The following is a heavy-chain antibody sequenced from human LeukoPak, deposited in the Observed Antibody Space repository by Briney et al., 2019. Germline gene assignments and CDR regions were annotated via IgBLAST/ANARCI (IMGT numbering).Heavy chain of an antibody. Sequence: GESLKISCKGSGYSFISYWISWVRQMPGKGLEWMGRIDPSDSYTNYSPSFQGHVTISADKSISTAYLQWSSLKASDTAMYYCARQRRDGYNREYYYYYYGMDVWGQGTTVTVSS. CDR1: GYSFISYW. CDR3: ARQRRDGYNREYYYYYYGMDV. J-gene: IGHJ6*02. CDR2: IDPSDSYT. V-gene: IGHV5-10-1*01. D-gene: IGHD5-24*01.